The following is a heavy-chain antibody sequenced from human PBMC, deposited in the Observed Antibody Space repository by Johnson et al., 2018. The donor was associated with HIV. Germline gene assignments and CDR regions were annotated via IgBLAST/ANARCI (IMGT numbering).Heavy chain of an antibody. CDR1: GFTFDDYG. Sequence: VQLVESGGTVIRPGGSLRLSCVASGFTFDDYGMSWVRQAPGKGLEWDSGINWDGTYTGYVGSVKGRFTISRENVKNSLYMQMNSLRAEYTAVCFCARDPSLDAYDIWGQATMMSVAS. CDR2: INWDGTYT. V-gene: IGHV3-20*04. CDR3: ARDPSLDAYDI. J-gene: IGHJ3*02.